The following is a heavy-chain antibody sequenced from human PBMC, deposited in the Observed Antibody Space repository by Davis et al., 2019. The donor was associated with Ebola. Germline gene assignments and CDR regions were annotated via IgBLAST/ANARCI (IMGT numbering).Heavy chain of an antibody. D-gene: IGHD3-22*01. CDR1: GYTFNSYY. CDR2: INPSGGSP. Sequence: AASVKVSCKASGYTFNSYYIHWVRQAPGQGLEWMGIINPSGGSPTYAQKFQGRVTMTRDTSTRTVYMELSSLRSEDTAVYYCARGRGHYESSGGDFWGQGTLVTVSS. CDR3: ARGRGHYESSGGDF. J-gene: IGHJ4*02. V-gene: IGHV1-46*02.